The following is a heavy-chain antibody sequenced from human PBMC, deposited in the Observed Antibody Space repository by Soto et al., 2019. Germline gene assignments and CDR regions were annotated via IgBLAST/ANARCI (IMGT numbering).Heavy chain of an antibody. J-gene: IGHJ4*02. Sequence: GGSLRLSCVASGFTVSTYHMSWVRQAPGKGLEWVSSITATSFDISHAASVRGRFATSRDNAQNSLFLQMNNLRAEDTAIYFCARVFDTYYFDLWGQGNMVTVSS. CDR2: ITATSFDI. D-gene: IGHD3-9*01. CDR3: ARVFDTYYFDL. V-gene: IGHV3-21*06. CDR1: GFTVSTYH.